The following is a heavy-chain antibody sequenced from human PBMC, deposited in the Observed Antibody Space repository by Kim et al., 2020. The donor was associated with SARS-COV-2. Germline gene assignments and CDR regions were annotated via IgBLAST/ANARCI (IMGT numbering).Heavy chain of an antibody. CDR2: LYWDDDK. V-gene: IGHV2-5*02. CDR1: GFSLSTSGVG. CDR3: ALTPGRWLQFRSFRFYY. J-gene: IGHJ4*02. Sequence: SGPTLVNPTQTLTLTCTFSGFSLSTSGVGVGWIRQPPGKALEWLALLYWDDDKRYSPSLKSRLTITKDTSKNQVVLTMTNMDPVDTATYYCALTPGRWLQFRSFRFYYWGQGTLVTVSS. D-gene: IGHD5-12*01.